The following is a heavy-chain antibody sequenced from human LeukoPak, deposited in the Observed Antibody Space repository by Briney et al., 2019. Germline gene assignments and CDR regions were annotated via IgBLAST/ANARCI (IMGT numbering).Heavy chain of an antibody. Sequence: GVSVKVSCKASGGTFSSYAISWLRQAPGQGLEWMGRIIPIFGTANYAQKFQGRVTITTDESTSTAYMELSSLRSEDAAVYYCARDLNPYYYGSGDFDYWGQGTLVTVSS. J-gene: IGHJ4*02. V-gene: IGHV1-69*05. D-gene: IGHD3-10*01. CDR1: GGTFSSYA. CDR3: ARDLNPYYYGSGDFDY. CDR2: IIPIFGTA.